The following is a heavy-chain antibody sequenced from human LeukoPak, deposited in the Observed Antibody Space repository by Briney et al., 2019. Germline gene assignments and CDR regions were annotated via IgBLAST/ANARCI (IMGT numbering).Heavy chain of an antibody. J-gene: IGHJ4*02. Sequence: GGSLRLSCAASGFTFSSCAMSWVRQAPGKGLEWVSGISGSGDNTYYADSVKGRFTISRDNSKNTLYVQVNSLGTEDTAAYYGAKGSYYDSSGSFYFDSWGQGTLVTVSS. D-gene: IGHD3-22*01. V-gene: IGHV3-23*01. CDR2: ISGSGDNT. CDR1: GFTFSSCA. CDR3: AKGSYYDSSGSFYFDS.